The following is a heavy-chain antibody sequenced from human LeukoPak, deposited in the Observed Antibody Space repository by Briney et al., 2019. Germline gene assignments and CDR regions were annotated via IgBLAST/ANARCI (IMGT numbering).Heavy chain of an antibody. V-gene: IGHV3-74*01. D-gene: IGHD2-8*01. CDR3: ARSQSGVFDV. Sequence: SGGSLRLSCVASGFTFSNYWMQWVRQVPGKGLVWVSRLNGDGTNIIYADSVKGRFTISRDKAENTLYLQMNSLRAEDTALYYCARSQSGVFDVWGQGTMVTVSS. CDR2: LNGDGTNI. CDR1: GFTFSNYW. J-gene: IGHJ3*01.